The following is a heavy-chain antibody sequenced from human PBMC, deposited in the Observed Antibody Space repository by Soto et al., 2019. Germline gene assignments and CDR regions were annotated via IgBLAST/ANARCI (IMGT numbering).Heavy chain of an antibody. CDR3: AKDRPYSSGWYTALHYYGMDV. V-gene: IGHV3-53*01. CDR2: ICSGGCT. J-gene: IGHJ6*02. Sequence: PWGSLRLSCAASGFTVSSNYMSWVRQAPGKGLERVSIICSGGCTYYADSLKGRFTISRDNSKNTLYLQMNSLRAEDTAVYYCAKDRPYSSGWYTALHYYGMDVWGQGTTVTVSS. CDR1: GFTVSSNY. D-gene: IGHD6-19*01.